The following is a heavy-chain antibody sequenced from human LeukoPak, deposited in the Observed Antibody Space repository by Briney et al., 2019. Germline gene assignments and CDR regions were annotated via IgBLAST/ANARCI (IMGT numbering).Heavy chain of an antibody. V-gene: IGHV3-74*01. CDR3: AREGIVGATTALGLDY. CDR1: GFTFSSYW. Sequence: PGGSLRLSCAASGFTFSSYWMHCVRHAPGERLVWVSRINSDGSSTSYADSLKGRFTISRDNAKHTLYLQMNGLRAEDTAVYYCAREGIVGATTALGLDYWGEGTLVTVSS. CDR2: INSDGSST. J-gene: IGHJ4*02. D-gene: IGHD1-26*01.